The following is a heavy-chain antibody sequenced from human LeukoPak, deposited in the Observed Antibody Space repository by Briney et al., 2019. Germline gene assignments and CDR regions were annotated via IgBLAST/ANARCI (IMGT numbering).Heavy chain of an antibody. Sequence: GRSLRLSCVGSGFTSGFPFSSFSMHWVRQAPGKGLEWVSVISYDGSDKQYADSVRGRFTIPRDNSKSAVFLQMNGLTVEDTAIYYCARDPAAAGFDSWGQGTLVTVSS. D-gene: IGHD6-13*01. J-gene: IGHJ4*02. CDR2: ISYDGSDK. CDR3: ARDPAAAGFDS. CDR1: GFPFSSFS. V-gene: IGHV3-30*04.